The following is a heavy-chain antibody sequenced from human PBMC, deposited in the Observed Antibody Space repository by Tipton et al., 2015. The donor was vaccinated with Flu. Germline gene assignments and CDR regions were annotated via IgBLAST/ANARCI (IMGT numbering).Heavy chain of an antibody. Sequence: SLRLSCAASGFTFDWYTMNWVRQAPGKGLEWVSSISSSDTYIRYADSIKGRFTISRDNARNSLYLQMNSLRAEDTAVYYCARELSDYYDRNEGDAFDVWGHGTMVTVSS. CDR1: GFTFDWYT. D-gene: IGHD3-22*01. CDR3: ARELSDYYDRNEGDAFDV. J-gene: IGHJ3*01. CDR2: ISSSDTYI. V-gene: IGHV3-21*01.